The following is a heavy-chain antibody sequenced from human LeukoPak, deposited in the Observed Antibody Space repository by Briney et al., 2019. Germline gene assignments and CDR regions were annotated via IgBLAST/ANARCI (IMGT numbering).Heavy chain of an antibody. Sequence: GSVKVSCKASGYTFTCYDINWVRQATGQGLEWMGWMNPNSGNTGYAQKFQGRVTMTRNTSISTAYMELSSLRSEDTAVYYCARSLDSSSYYYYYGMDVWGQGTTVTVSS. V-gene: IGHV1-8*01. CDR3: ARSLDSSSYYYYYGMDV. D-gene: IGHD6-6*01. J-gene: IGHJ6*02. CDR2: MNPNSGNT. CDR1: GYTFTCYD.